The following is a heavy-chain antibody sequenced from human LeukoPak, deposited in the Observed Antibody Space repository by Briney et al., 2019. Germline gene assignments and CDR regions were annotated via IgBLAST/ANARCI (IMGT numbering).Heavy chain of an antibody. CDR2: IHHSGST. CDR1: GYSISSGYY. J-gene: IGHJ5*02. V-gene: IGHV4-38-2*02. D-gene: IGHD3-16*01. Sequence: SETLSLTCTVSGYSISSGYYWGWLRQPPGKGLEWIGSIHHSGSTYYNPSLKSRVTISVDTSKNQFSLKLSSVTAADTAVYYFARDYAWGSYPNWFDPWGQGTLVTVSS. CDR3: ARDYAWGSYPNWFDP.